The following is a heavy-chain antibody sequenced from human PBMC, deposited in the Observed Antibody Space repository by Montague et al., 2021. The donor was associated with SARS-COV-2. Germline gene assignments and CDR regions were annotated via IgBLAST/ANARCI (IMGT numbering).Heavy chain of an antibody. CDR3: TREYPPPIWFGELDYYGMDV. Sequence: CAISGDSVSSNSTAWNWIRQSPSRGLEWLGRTYYRSKWYNDYAVSVKSRITINPDTSKNQFSLQLNSVTPEDTAVYYCTREYPPPIWFGELDYYGMDVWGQGTTVTVSS. V-gene: IGHV6-1*01. J-gene: IGHJ6*02. CDR2: TYYRSKWYN. CDR1: GDSVSSNSTA. D-gene: IGHD3-10*01.